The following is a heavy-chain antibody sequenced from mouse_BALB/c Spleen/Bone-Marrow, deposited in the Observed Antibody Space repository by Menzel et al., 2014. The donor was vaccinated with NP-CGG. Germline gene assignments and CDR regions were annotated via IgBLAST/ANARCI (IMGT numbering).Heavy chain of an antibody. CDR2: INPGSGGT. J-gene: IGHJ4*01. Sequence: VQLQQSGAELVRPGTSVKVSCKASGYAFTNYLIEWVKQRPGQGLEWIGVINPGSGGTNYNEKLKGKATLTADKSSSTAYMQLSSLTSDDSAVYFCARWDYAMDYWGQGTSATVSS. CDR1: GYAFTNYL. V-gene: IGHV1-54*01. CDR3: ARWDYAMDY.